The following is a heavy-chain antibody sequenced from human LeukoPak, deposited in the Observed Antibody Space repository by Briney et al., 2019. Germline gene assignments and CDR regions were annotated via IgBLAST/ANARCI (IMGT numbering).Heavy chain of an antibody. D-gene: IGHD1-26*01. CDR3: ALGYWELRTFDY. J-gene: IGHJ4*02. Sequence: SVKVSCKASGGTFSSYAISWVRQAPGQGLEWMGGIIPIFGTANYAQKFQGRVTITADESTSTAYMELSSLRSGDTAVYYCALGYWELRTFDYWGQGTLVTVSS. V-gene: IGHV1-69*01. CDR1: GGTFSSYA. CDR2: IIPIFGTA.